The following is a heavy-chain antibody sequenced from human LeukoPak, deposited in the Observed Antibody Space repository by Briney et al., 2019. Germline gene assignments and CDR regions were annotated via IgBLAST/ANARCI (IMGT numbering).Heavy chain of an antibody. V-gene: IGHV3-30*02. D-gene: IGHD3-10*01. CDR1: GFTFSNYG. Sequence: PGGSLRLSCAASGFTFSNYGMHWVRQAPGKGLDWVAFIHYDGSNKYYADSVKGRFTISRDDSKNTLYLQMNSLRAEDTAVYYCAKQYGSGSLPDHNFDYWGQGTLVTVSS. J-gene: IGHJ4*02. CDR3: AKQYGSGSLPDHNFDY. CDR2: IHYDGSNK.